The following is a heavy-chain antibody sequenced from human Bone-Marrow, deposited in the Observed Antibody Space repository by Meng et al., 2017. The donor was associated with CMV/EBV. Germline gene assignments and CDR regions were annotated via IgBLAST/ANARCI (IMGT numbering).Heavy chain of an antibody. CDR1: GGSVSSGSYY. CDR2: IYYSGST. D-gene: IGHD3-22*01. Sequence: SETLSLTCTVSGGSVSSGSYYWSWIRQPPGKGLEWIGYIYYSGSTNYNPSLKSRVTISVDTSKNQFSLKLSSVTAADTAVYYCARDSSGNYGIDYWGQGTLVTVSS. J-gene: IGHJ4*02. CDR3: ARDSSGNYGIDY. V-gene: IGHV4-61*01.